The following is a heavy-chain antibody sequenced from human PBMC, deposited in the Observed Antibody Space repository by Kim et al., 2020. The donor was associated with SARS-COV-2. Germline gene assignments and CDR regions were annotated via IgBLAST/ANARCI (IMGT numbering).Heavy chain of an antibody. V-gene: IGHV4-34*01. CDR3: ARGRRGAARLTRYYYYGMDV. J-gene: IGHJ6*02. Sequence: RVTISVDTSKNQFSLKLSSVTAADTAVYYCARGRRGAARLTRYYYYGMDVWGQGTTVTVSS. D-gene: IGHD6-6*01.